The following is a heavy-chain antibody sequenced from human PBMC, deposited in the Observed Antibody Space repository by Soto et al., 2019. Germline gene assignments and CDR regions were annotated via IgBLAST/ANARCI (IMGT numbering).Heavy chain of an antibody. J-gene: IGHJ2*01. V-gene: IGHV4-30-4*01. Sequence: PSETLSLTCTVSGGSISSGDYYWSWIRQPPGKGLEWIGYIYYSGSTYYNPSLKSRVTISLDTSKNQFSLKLSSVTAADTAVYYCAAFLGAYWYFDLWGRGTLVTVSS. D-gene: IGHD1-26*01. CDR1: GGSISSGDYY. CDR2: IYYSGST. CDR3: AAFLGAYWYFDL.